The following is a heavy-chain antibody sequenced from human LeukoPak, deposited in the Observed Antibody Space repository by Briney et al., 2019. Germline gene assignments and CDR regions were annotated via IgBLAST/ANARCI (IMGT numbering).Heavy chain of an antibody. CDR1: GFTFSSYA. CDR3: AREKTPITMIVVVITPGYFDL. J-gene: IGHJ2*01. Sequence: GRSLRLSCAASGFTFSSYAMHWVRQAPGKGLEWVAVISYDGSNKYYADSVKGRFTISRDNSKNTLYLQMNSLRAEDTAVYYCAREKTPITMIVVVITPGYFDLWGRGTLVTVSS. CDR2: ISYDGSNK. V-gene: IGHV3-30-3*01. D-gene: IGHD3-22*01.